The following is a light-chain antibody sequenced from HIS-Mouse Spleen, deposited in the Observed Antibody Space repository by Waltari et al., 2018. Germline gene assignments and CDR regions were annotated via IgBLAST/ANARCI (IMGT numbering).Light chain of an antibody. Sequence: QSVLTQPPSASGTPGQRVTISGSGSSSNIGINTVNGYQQLPGTAPQLLIFSNNQRAAVLPDRVSGSKSGTSASLAISGRQSEDEADYYCAAWDDSLNGWVFGGGTKLTVL. CDR3: AAWDDSLNGWV. V-gene: IGLV1-44*01. CDR1: SSNIGINT. CDR2: SNN. J-gene: IGLJ3*02.